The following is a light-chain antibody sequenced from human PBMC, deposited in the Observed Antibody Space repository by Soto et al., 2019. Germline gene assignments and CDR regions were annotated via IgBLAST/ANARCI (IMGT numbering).Light chain of an antibody. J-gene: IGLJ2*01. Sequence: QAVVTQEPSLTVSPGGTVTLTCASSTGAVTSGHYPNWVQQKPGQVPKPLIYSTSDKHSCTPGRFSGSLLGGKAALTLSSVQREDEAEYYCLLYYGGAVGVFGGGTKLTVL. CDR2: STS. CDR3: LLYYGGAVGV. CDR1: TGAVTSGHY. V-gene: IGLV7-43*01.